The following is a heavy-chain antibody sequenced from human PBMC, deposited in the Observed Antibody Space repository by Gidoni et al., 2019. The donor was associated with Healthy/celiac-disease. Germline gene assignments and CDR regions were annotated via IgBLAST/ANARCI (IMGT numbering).Heavy chain of an antibody. J-gene: IGHJ4*02. CDR1: GFPFSSYG. CDR3: ARESPTGLDY. D-gene: IGHD2-15*01. CDR2: IWYDGSNK. V-gene: IGHV3-33*01. Sequence: QVQLVESGGGVVQPGRSLRLSCAAPGFPFSSYGMHWVRQAPGKGLEWVAVIWYDGSNKYYADSVKGRFTISRDNSKNTLYLQMNSLRAEDTAVYYCARESPTGLDYWGQGTLVTVSS.